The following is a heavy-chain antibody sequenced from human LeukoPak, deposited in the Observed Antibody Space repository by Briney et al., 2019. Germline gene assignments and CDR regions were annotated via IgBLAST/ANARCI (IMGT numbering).Heavy chain of an antibody. CDR2: ISSSGSTI. CDR1: GFTFNNYW. J-gene: IGHJ4*02. CDR3: ARGNSYSSGWFGDFDY. Sequence: GGSLRLSCAASGFTFNNYWMTWVRQAPGKGLEWVSYISSSGSTIYYADSVKGRFTISRDNAKNSLYLQMNSLRAEDTAVYYCARGNSYSSGWFGDFDYWGQGTLVTVSS. D-gene: IGHD6-19*01. V-gene: IGHV3-48*04.